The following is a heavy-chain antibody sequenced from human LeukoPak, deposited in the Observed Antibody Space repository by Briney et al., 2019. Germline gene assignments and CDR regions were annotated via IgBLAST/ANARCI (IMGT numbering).Heavy chain of an antibody. Sequence: PGGSLRLSCAASGFTFSTYSMNWVRQATGRGLEWVSYISSSSGTIYYAASVKGRFTVSRDNAKNSLYLQMNSLRYKDTAVYYCARDWDSSGYYDYWGQGTLVTVSS. CDR3: ARDWDSSGYYDY. CDR1: GFTFSTYS. V-gene: IGHV3-48*02. CDR2: ISSSSGTI. J-gene: IGHJ4*02. D-gene: IGHD3-22*01.